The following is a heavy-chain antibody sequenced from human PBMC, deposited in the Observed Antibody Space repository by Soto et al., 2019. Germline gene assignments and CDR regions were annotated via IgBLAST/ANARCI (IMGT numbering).Heavy chain of an antibody. CDR3: ARDIVVVPAAIGYYYYYGMDV. J-gene: IGHJ6*02. D-gene: IGHD2-2*01. CDR1: GGTFSSYA. V-gene: IGHV1-69*13. Sequence: ASVKVSCKASGGTFSSYAISWVRQAPAQGLEWMGGIIPIFGTANYAQKFQGRVTITADESTSTAYMELSSLRSEDTAVYYCARDIVVVPAAIGYYYYYGMDVWGQGTTVTVSS. CDR2: IIPIFGTA.